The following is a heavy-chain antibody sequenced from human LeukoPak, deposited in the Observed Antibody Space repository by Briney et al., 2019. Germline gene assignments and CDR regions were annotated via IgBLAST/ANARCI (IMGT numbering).Heavy chain of an antibody. CDR3: AREGKWLQLRYFDY. CDR1: GFTVSSNY. J-gene: IGHJ4*02. D-gene: IGHD5-24*01. Sequence: GGSLRLPCAASGFTVSSNYMSWVRQAPGKGLEWVSVIHTGGSTYYADSVKGRFTISRDTSNNTLYLQMNSLRAEDTAVYYCAREGKWLQLRYFDYWGQGTLVTVSS. V-gene: IGHV3-53*01. CDR2: IHTGGST.